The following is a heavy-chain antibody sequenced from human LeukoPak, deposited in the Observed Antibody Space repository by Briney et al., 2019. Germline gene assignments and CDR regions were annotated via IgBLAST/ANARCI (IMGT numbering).Heavy chain of an antibody. V-gene: IGHV3-30*02. J-gene: IGHJ4*02. CDR2: IRYDGSNK. CDR3: AKAPGGYYYFYDY. CDR1: GFTFSSYG. D-gene: IGHD3-22*01. Sequence: GGSLRLSRAASGFTFSSYGMHWVRQAPGKGLEWVAFIRYDGSNKYYADSVKGRFTISRDNSKNTLYLQMNSLRAEDTAVYYCAKAPGGYYYFYDYWGQGTLVTVSS.